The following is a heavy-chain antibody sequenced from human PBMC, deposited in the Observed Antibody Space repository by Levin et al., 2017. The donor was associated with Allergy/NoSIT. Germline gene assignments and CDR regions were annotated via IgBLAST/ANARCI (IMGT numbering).Heavy chain of an antibody. D-gene: IGHD4-17*01. J-gene: IGHJ6*02. CDR2: ISYDGSNK. CDR1: GFTFSSYG. V-gene: IGHV3-30*18. Sequence: GGSLRLSCAASGFTFSSYGMHWVRQAPGKGLEWVAVISYDGSNKYYADSVKGRFTISRDNSKNTLYLQMNSLRAEDTAVYYCAKGAMTTVTRKGDYYYYGMDVWGQGTTVTVSS. CDR3: AKGAMTTVTRKGDYYYYGMDV.